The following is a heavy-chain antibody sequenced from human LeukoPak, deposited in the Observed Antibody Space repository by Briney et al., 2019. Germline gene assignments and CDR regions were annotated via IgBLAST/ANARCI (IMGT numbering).Heavy chain of an antibody. CDR2: IFPGDSDT. CDR3: ARHGELGGIDP. Sequence: GESLKISGKGSGYTFTSYWIAWVRQMPGKGLEWMGIIFPGDSDTRYSPSFQGQVTISADKSINTAYLQWSSLKASDTAMYYCARHGELGGIDPWGQGTLVTVSS. CDR1: GYTFTSYW. D-gene: IGHD1-7*01. V-gene: IGHV5-51*01. J-gene: IGHJ5*02.